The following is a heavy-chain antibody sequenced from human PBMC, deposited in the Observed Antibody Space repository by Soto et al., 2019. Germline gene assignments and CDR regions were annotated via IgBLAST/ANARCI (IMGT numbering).Heavy chain of an antibody. CDR3: WRTGGGMAARSLDY. CDR1: GYMVTTYG. Sequence: GPSVQVSCKTSGYMVTTYGISCVRQAPGQGLEWMAWMSAYNGDKKYAKKIQGRVTMNTDTSKTKVSMKLRSLTSHCPAISCWWRTGGGMAARSLDYWGPGTLVTVSS. J-gene: IGHJ4*02. CDR2: MSAYNGDK. D-gene: IGHD3-16*01. V-gene: IGHV1-18*04.